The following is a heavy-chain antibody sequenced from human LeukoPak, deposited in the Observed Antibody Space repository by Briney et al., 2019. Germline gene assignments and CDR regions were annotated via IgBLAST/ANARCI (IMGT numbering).Heavy chain of an antibody. CDR3: AISIHYDFWSGPYFDY. V-gene: IGHV5-51*07. CDR2: IYPGDSDT. J-gene: IGHJ4*02. CDR1: GYSFTSYW. Sequence: GESLKISCKGSGYSFTSYWIGWVHQMPGKGLEWMGIIYPGDSDTRYSPSFQGQVTISADKSISTAYLQWSSLKASDTAMYYCAISIHYDFWSGPYFDYWGQGTLVTVSS. D-gene: IGHD3-3*01.